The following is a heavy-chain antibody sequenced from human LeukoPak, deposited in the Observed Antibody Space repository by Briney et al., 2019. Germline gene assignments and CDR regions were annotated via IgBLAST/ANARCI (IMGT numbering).Heavy chain of an antibody. CDR2: ISSSSSYI. CDR3: ASSVRGAQPVN. CDR1: GFTFSSYS. V-gene: IGHV3-21*01. J-gene: IGHJ4*02. D-gene: IGHD3-10*01. Sequence: PGRSLRLSCAASGFTFSSYSMNWVRQAPGKGLEWVSSISSSSSYIYYADSVKGRFTISRDNAKNSLYLQMNSLRAEDTAVYYCASSVRGAQPVNWGQGTLVTVSS.